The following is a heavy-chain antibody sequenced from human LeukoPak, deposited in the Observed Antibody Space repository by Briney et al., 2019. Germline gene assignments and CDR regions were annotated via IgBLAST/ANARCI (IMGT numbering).Heavy chain of an antibody. CDR1: GGSFSGYY. Sequence: KSSETLSLTCAVYGGSFSGYYWSWIRQPPGKGLEWIGEINHSGSTNYNPSLKSRVTISVDTSKNQFSLKLSSVTAADTAVYYCARHSHRIAVAKILDYWGQGTLVTVSS. CDR3: ARHSHRIAVAKILDY. J-gene: IGHJ4*02. D-gene: IGHD6-19*01. CDR2: INHSGST. V-gene: IGHV4-34*01.